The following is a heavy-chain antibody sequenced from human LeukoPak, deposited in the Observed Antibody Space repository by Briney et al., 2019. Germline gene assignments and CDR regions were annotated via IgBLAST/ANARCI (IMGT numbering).Heavy chain of an antibody. D-gene: IGHD2-2*01. Sequence: GGSLRLSCSASGFTFSSYAMHWVRQAPGKGLEYVSAISSNGGSTYYADSVKGRVTISRDNSRNTLYLQMSSLRAEDTAVYYCVKGYCSSISCYGDYWGQGTLVTFSS. CDR2: ISSNGGST. J-gene: IGHJ4*02. V-gene: IGHV3-64D*09. CDR3: VKGYCSSISCYGDY. CDR1: GFTFSSYA.